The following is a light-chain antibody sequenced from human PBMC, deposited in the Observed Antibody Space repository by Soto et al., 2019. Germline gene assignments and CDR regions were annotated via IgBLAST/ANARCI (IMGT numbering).Light chain of an antibody. CDR2: AAS. V-gene: IGKV3-20*01. CDR1: QTLSINS. CDR3: QQYDGAPLT. J-gene: IGKJ3*01. Sequence: EIVLTQSPDTLSLSPGERATLFCRASQTLSINSLAWYQQNRGQAPRMLRYAASTTDTGIPDRFNGSGSGTDFALTIDRLEPEDFAVYYCQQYDGAPLTFGPGTKVNV.